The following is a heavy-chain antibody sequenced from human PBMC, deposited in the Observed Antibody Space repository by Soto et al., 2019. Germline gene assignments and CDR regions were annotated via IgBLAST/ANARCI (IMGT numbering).Heavy chain of an antibody. Sequence: SEKLSLTGTICGGSNNSGGYYSSWIRQHPGKGLEWIGYIYYSGGTYYNPSLKRRVTISVDTSKNQFSLKLSAAAAADTAMNYCARDYLSSYSSGGGFDPSGQGTLVTVS. CDR2: IYYSGGT. CDR3: ARDYLSSYSSGGGFDP. V-gene: IGHV4-31*03. CDR1: GGSNNSGGYY. D-gene: IGHD6-19*01. J-gene: IGHJ5*02.